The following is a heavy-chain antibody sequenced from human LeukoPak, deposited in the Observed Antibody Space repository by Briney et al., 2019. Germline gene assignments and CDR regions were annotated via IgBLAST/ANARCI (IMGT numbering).Heavy chain of an antibody. CDR1: GYSFTSYW. Sequence: HGESLKISCKGSGYSFTSYWIGWVRQMPGKGLEWMGIIYPGDSDTRYSPSFQGQVTISADKSSNTASLQWSSLKASDTAMYYCARQRDGYSFDYWGQGTLVTVSS. V-gene: IGHV5-51*01. D-gene: IGHD5-24*01. CDR3: ARQRDGYSFDY. J-gene: IGHJ4*02. CDR2: IYPGDSDT.